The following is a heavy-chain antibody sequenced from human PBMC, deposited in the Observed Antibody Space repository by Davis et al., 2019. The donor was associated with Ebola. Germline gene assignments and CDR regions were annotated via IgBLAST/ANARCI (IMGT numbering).Heavy chain of an antibody. J-gene: IGHJ5*02. CDR2: IWYDGSNK. CDR3: AKDPSVSVYAIGPGWFDP. Sequence: GESLKISCAASGFTFSSYGMHWVRQAPGKGLEWVAVIWYDGSNKYYADSVKGRFTISRDNSKNTLYLQMNSLRAEDTAVYYCAKDPSVSVYAIGPGWFDPWGQGTLVTVSS. V-gene: IGHV3-33*06. D-gene: IGHD2-8*01. CDR1: GFTFSSYG.